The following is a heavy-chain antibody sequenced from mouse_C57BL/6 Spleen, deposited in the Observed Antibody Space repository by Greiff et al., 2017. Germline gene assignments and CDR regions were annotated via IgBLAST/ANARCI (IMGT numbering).Heavy chain of an antibody. D-gene: IGHD1-1*01. J-gene: IGHJ4*01. V-gene: IGHV2-5*01. Sequence: VQLVESGPGLVQPSQSLSITCTVSGFSLTSYGVHWVRQSPGKGLEWLGVIWRGGSTDYNAAFMSRLSITKDNSKSQVFFKMNSLQADDTAIYYCAKTHYGFYAMDYWGQGTSVTVSS. CDR2: IWRGGST. CDR3: AKTHYGFYAMDY. CDR1: GFSLTSYG.